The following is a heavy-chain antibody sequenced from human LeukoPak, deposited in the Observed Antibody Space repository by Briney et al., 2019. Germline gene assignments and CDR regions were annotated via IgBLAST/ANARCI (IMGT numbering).Heavy chain of an antibody. J-gene: IGHJ4*02. CDR1: GGSFSGYY. Sequence: SETLSLTCAVYGGSFSGYYWSWIRQPPGKGLEWIGEINHSGSTNYNLSLKSRVTISVDTSKNQFSLKLSSVTAADTAVYYCARSRRFAGGYYPGFDYWGQGTLVTVSS. CDR3: ARSRRFAGGYYPGFDY. D-gene: IGHD3-22*01. V-gene: IGHV4-34*01. CDR2: INHSGST.